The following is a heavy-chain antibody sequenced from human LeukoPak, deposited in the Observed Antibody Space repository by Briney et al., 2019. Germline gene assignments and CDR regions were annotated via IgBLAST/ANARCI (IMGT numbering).Heavy chain of an antibody. Sequence: SETLSLTCTVSGGSVSGSYWSWIRQPPGKGLEWIAYMYNSGSTNYNPSLKSRVTISIDTSKNQFSLKLSSLTAADAAIYYRARGIESYGDYGYWGQGILVTVSS. V-gene: IGHV4-59*02. CDR1: GGSVSGSY. J-gene: IGHJ4*02. CDR2: MYNSGST. CDR3: ARGIESYGDYGY. D-gene: IGHD4-17*01.